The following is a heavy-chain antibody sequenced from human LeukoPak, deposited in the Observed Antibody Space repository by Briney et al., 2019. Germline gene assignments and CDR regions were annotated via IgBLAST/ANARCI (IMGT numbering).Heavy chain of an antibody. CDR2: ISSSSSTI. CDR1: GFTFSSYS. V-gene: IGHV3-48*01. CDR3: ARGGTPVVTGLSPPYAFDI. D-gene: IGHD4-23*01. J-gene: IGHJ3*02. Sequence: PGGSLRLSCAASGFTFSSYSMNWVRQAPGKGLEWVSYISSSSSTIYYADSVKGRFTISRDNAKNSLYLQMNSLRAEDTAVYYCARGGTPVVTGLSPPYAFDIWGQGTMVTVSS.